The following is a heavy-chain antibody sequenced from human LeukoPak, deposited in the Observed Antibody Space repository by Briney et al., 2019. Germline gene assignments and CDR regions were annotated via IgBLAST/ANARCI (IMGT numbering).Heavy chain of an antibody. V-gene: IGHV3-15*01. CDR2: IKSKTDGGTT. CDR1: GFTFSSYA. D-gene: IGHD1-26*01. Sequence: PGGSLRLSCAASGFTFSSYAMSWVRQAPGKGLEWVGRIKSKTDGGTTDYAAPVKGRFTISRDDSKNTLYLQMNSLKTEDTAVYYCTTGDTSDYDYWGQGTLVTVSS. J-gene: IGHJ4*02. CDR3: TTGDTSDYDY.